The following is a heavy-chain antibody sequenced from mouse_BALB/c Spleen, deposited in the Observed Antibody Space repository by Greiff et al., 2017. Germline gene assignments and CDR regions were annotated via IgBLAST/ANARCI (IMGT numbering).Heavy chain of an antibody. CDR3: TRPTNYYGSSYGFDY. V-gene: IGHV5-6-4*01. J-gene: IGHJ2*01. CDR2: ISSGGSYT. CDR1: GFTFSSYT. Sequence: EVKLEESGGGLVKPGGSLKLSCAASGFTFSSYTMSWVRQTPEKRLEWVATISSGGSYTYYPDSVKGRFTISRDNAKNTLYLQMSSLKSEDTAMYYCTRPTNYYGSSYGFDYWGQGTTLTVSS. D-gene: IGHD1-1*01.